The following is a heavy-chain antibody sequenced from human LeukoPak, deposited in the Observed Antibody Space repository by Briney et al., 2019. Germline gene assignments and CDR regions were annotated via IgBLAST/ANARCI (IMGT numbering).Heavy chain of an antibody. D-gene: IGHD5-24*01. Sequence: KSSETLSLTCAGYGGSFSGYYWSWLRQAPGKGLEWISYISSTGGDKFYADPVKGRFIISRDNAMNSVYMEMNDLTAEDTAFYYCARGENGSFDRWGQGTLVIVSS. J-gene: IGHJ4*02. CDR3: ARGENGSFDR. CDR1: GGSFSGYY. CDR2: ISSTGGDK. V-gene: IGHV3-11*01.